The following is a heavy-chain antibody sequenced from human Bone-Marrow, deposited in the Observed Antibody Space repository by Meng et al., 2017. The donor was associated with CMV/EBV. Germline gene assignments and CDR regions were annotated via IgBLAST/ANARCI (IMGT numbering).Heavy chain of an antibody. J-gene: IGHJ4*02. CDR2: ISAYNGNT. Sequence: QVPVVQSGAEVKNPGASGKVSCKASGYTFTSYGSSWVGQAPGQGLEWMGWISAYNGNTNYAQKLQGRVTMTTDASSSKAYMELRSLRSDDTAVYYCARDTVLDYWGQGTLVTVSS. CDR1: GYTFTSYG. CDR3: ARDTVLDY. V-gene: IGHV1-18*01. D-gene: IGHD4-11*01.